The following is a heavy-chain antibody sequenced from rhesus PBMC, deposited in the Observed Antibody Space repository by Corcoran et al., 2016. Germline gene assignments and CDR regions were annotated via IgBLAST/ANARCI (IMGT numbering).Heavy chain of an antibody. D-gene: IGHD5-24*01. CDR3: AGYSGYETYFDY. V-gene: IGHV4-80*01. Sequence: QVQLQESGPGLVKPSETLSLTCAVSGGPFSSYWWSWFRQPPGKGLEWIGGVNGNSGSTNYNPSLKSRVTISKDASKNQFSLKLSSVTAADTAVYYCAGYSGYETYFDYWGQGVLVTVSS. CDR2: VNGNSGST. CDR1: GGPFSSYW. J-gene: IGHJ4*01.